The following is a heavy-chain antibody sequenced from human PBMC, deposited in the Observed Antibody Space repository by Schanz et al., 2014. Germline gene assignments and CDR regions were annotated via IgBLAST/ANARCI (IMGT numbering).Heavy chain of an antibody. D-gene: IGHD5-12*01. Sequence: QVQVVQSGAEVKKPGASVKVSCKASGGTFSTYPINWLRQAPGQGLEWMGRIIPIHGIVNYAQRFQDRVRITADKSTSTAYVELSSLRSDDTAVYYCARGGGPEDVFDIWGQGTILTVSS. V-gene: IGHV1-69*04. CDR2: IIPIHGIV. CDR1: GGTFSTYP. J-gene: IGHJ3*02. CDR3: ARGGGPEDVFDI.